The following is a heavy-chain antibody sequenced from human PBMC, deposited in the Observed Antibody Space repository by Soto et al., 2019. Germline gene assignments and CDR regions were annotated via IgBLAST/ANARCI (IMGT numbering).Heavy chain of an antibody. D-gene: IGHD5-18*01. CDR2: MNPNSGNT. V-gene: IGHV1-8*01. J-gene: IGHJ3*02. CDR3: NRGKSRMATANAFDI. CDR1: GYTFTSYD. Sequence: VSVNVSCKAFGYTFTSYDIDWVRQTTGQGLEWMGWMNPNSGNTGYAQKFQGRVTMTRNTSISTAYMELSSLRSEDTAVYYCNRGKSRMATANAFDIWGQGTMVTISS.